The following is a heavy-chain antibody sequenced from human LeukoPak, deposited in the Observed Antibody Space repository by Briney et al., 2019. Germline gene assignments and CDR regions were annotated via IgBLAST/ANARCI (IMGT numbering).Heavy chain of an antibody. CDR2: IYYSGST. D-gene: IGHD3-3*01. CDR1: GGSISSYY. Sequence: PSETLSLTCTVSGGSISSYYWSWIRQPPGKGLEWIGYIYYSGSTNYNPSLKSRVTISVDTSKNQFSLKLSSVTAADTAVYYCARVSYYDFWSGYKHDAFDIWGQGTMVTVSS. J-gene: IGHJ3*02. V-gene: IGHV4-59*08. CDR3: ARVSYYDFWSGYKHDAFDI.